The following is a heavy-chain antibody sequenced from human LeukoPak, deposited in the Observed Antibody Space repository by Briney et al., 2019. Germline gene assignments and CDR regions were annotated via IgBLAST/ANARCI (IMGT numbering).Heavy chain of an antibody. CDR2: ISAYNGNT. CDR1: GYTFTSYG. V-gene: IGHV1-18*01. J-gene: IGHJ6*03. Sequence: ASVKVSCKASGYTFTSYGISWVRQAPAQGLEWMGWISAYNGNTNYAQKLQGRVTMTTDTSTSTAYMELRSLRSDDTAVYYCARGSGYYDFWSDYSHYYYMDVWGKGTTVTVSS. CDR3: ARGSGYYDFWSDYSHYYYMDV. D-gene: IGHD3-3*01.